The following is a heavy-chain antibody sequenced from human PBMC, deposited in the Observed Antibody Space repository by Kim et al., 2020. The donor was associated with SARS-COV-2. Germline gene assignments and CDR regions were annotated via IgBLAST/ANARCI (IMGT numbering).Heavy chain of an antibody. CDR2: FDPEDGET. CDR1: GYTLTELS. CDR3: ATVHNWNDVYYYYGMDV. V-gene: IGHV1-24*01. Sequence: ASVKVSCKVSGYTLTELSMHWVRQAPGKGLEWMGGFDPEDGETIYAQKFQGRVTMTEDTSTDTAYMELSSLRSEDTAVYYCATVHNWNDVYYYYGMDVWGQGTTVTVSS. D-gene: IGHD1-1*01. J-gene: IGHJ6*02.